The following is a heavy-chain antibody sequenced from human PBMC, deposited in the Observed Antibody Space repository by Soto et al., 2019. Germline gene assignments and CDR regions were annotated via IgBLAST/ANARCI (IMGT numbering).Heavy chain of an antibody. CDR1: GFTFSSYA. D-gene: IGHD5-12*01. Sequence: GGSLRLSCAASGFTFSSYAMSWVRQAPGKGLEWVSAISGSGGSTYYADSVKGRFTISRDNSKNTLYLQMNSLRAEDTAVYYCAKDPRPIVATIRYYFDYWGQGTLVTVSS. CDR3: AKDPRPIVATIRYYFDY. J-gene: IGHJ4*02. CDR2: ISGSGGST. V-gene: IGHV3-23*01.